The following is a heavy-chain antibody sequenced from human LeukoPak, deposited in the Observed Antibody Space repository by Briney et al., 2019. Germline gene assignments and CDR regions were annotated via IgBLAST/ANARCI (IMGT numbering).Heavy chain of an antibody. D-gene: IGHD5-12*01. V-gene: IGHV1-2*02. Sequence: GASVKVSCKASGYTFTGYYMHWVRQAPGQGLEWMGWINPNSGGTNYAQKFQGRVTMTRDTSISTAYMELSRLRSDDTAVYYCARDVGIVAPEVCDYWGQGSLVIVSS. CDR3: ARDVGIVAPEVCDY. CDR1: GYTFTGYY. CDR2: INPNSGGT. J-gene: IGHJ4*02.